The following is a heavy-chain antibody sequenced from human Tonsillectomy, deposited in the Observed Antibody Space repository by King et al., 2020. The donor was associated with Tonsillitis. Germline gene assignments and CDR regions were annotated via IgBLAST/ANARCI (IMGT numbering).Heavy chain of an antibody. D-gene: IGHD6-19*01. J-gene: IGHJ4*02. V-gene: IGHV3-53*04. CDR3: ASASQSLYSGAEY. CDR2: IYSGGST. Sequence: VQLVESGGGLVQPGGSLRLSCAASGFTVSNNYMNWVRQAPGKGLEWVSVIYSGGSTYYADSVKGRVIISRHNSKNTLYLHMNSLSAEDTAVYYCASASQSLYSGAEYWGQGTLVTVSS. CDR1: GFTVSNNY.